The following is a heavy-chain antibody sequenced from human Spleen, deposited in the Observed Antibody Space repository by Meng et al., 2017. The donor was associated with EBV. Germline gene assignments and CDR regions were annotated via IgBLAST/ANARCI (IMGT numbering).Heavy chain of an antibody. CDR2: INHSGST. Sequence: QVQLQQWGAGLLKPSETLSLTCAVYGGSFSGYYWSWIRQPPGKGLEWIGEINHSGSTNYNPSLKSRVTISVDTSKNQFSLKLSSVSAADTAVYYCARQWEVRGPIDYWGQGTPVTVSS. CDR3: ARQWEVRGPIDY. CDR1: GGSFSGYY. D-gene: IGHD1-26*01. V-gene: IGHV4-34*01. J-gene: IGHJ4*02.